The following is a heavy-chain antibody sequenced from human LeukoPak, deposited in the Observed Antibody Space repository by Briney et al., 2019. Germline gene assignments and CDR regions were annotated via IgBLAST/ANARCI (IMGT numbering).Heavy chain of an antibody. V-gene: IGHV1-46*03. CDR1: GYTFTSYY. D-gene: IGHD3-3*01. Sequence: GASVKVFCKASGYTFTSYYMHWVRQAPGQGLEWMGIINPSGGSTSYAQKFQGRVTMTRDTSTSTVYMELSSLRSEDTAVYYCARAYDFWSGRYQLGPWGQGTLVTVSS. J-gene: IGHJ5*02. CDR3: ARAYDFWSGRYQLGP. CDR2: INPSGGST.